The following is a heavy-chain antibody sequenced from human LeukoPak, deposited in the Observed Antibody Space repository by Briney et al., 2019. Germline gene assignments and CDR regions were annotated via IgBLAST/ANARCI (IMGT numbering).Heavy chain of an antibody. CDR3: ASTVAATTRAIDY. CDR1: GDSISSSSYF. V-gene: IGHV4-39*01. CDR2: IYYSGSTY. D-gene: IGHD6-19*01. Sequence: SETLSLTCTVSGDSISSSSYFWGWIRQPPGKGLEWIGSIYYSGSTYYYNPSLKSRVTISVDTSKNQCSLKVSSVTAADTAVYYCASTVAATTRAIDYWGQGTLVTVSS. J-gene: IGHJ4*02.